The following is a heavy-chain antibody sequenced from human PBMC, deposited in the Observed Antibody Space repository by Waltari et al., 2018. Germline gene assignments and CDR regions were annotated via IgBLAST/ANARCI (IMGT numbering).Heavy chain of an antibody. CDR2: INPNIGAT. V-gene: IGHV1-2*06. CDR1: GYSFTTDY. J-gene: IGHJ6*03. Sequence: QVQLVQSGAEVKKPGASVKVSCKASGYSFTTDYTHWVRQAPGQGLEWMGRINPNIGATNYAQRFQGRVTLTRDTAINTAYMELRGLRFDDTAVYFCARDLSWYFYMDIWGKGTAVTVSS. CDR3: ARDLSWYFYMDI.